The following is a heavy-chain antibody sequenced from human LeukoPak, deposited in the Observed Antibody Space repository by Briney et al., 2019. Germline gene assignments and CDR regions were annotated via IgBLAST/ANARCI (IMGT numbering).Heavy chain of an antibody. CDR2: ISSSSSYI. J-gene: IGHJ4*02. Sequence: PGGSLRLSGAASGFTFSSYIMNWVLQAPGKGLEWVSSISSSSSYIYYADSVKGRFTISRDNAKNSLYLQMNSLRAEDTAVYYCASKVAAAGGDYWGQGTLVTVSS. CDR1: GFTFSSYI. CDR3: ASKVAAAGGDY. V-gene: IGHV3-21*01. D-gene: IGHD6-13*01.